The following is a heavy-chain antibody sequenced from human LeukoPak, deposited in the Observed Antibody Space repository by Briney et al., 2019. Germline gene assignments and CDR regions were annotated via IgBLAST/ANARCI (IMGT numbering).Heavy chain of an antibody. CDR1: GGTFSGHA. V-gene: IGHV1-69*05. CDR3: ARGVQQLVLNNWFDP. Sequence: GASVKVSCKASGGTFSGHAISWVRQAPGQGLEWMGGIIPIFGTANYAQKFQGRVTITTDESTSTAYMELSSLRSEDTAVYYCARGVQQLVLNNWFDPWGQGTLVTVSS. D-gene: IGHD6-13*01. J-gene: IGHJ5*02. CDR2: IIPIFGTA.